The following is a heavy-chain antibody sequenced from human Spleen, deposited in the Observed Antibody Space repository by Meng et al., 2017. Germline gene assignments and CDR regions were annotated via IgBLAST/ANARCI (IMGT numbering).Heavy chain of an antibody. J-gene: IGHJ4*02. CDR3: ARESIVGATPLDY. D-gene: IGHD1-26*01. CDR2: ISSSGGYI. CDR1: GFSFSTYN. V-gene: IGHV3-21*01. Sequence: GESLKISCAASGFSFSTYNMNWVRQAPGKGLEWVSFISSSGGYIYYADSVKGRFTISRDNAKKSLYLQMNSLRAEDTAVYYCARESIVGATPLDYWGQGTLVTVSS.